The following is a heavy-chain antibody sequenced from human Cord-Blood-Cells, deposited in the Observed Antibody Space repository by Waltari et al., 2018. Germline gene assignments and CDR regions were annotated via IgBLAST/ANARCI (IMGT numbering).Heavy chain of an antibody. Sequence: QLQLQESGPGLVKPSETLSLTCTVSGGSISSSSYYWGWIRQPPGKGLEWIGSIYYSGRTYYNPSLKSRVTISVDTSKNQFSLKLSSVTAADTAVYYCARLGELELPFDYWGQGTLVTVSS. J-gene: IGHJ4*02. CDR2: IYYSGRT. CDR1: GGSISSSSYY. V-gene: IGHV4-39*01. CDR3: ARLGELELPFDY. D-gene: IGHD1-7*01.